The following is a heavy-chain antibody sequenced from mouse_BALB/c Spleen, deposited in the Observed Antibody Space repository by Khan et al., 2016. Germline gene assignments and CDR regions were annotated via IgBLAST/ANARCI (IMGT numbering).Heavy chain of an antibody. V-gene: IGHV2-6*02. CDR3: ARREDGGGAMDY. J-gene: IGHJ4*01. D-gene: IGHD1-1*02. CDR1: GFSLTSYG. Sequence: QVQLKESGPGLVAPSQSLSITCTVSGFSLTSYGVHWVRQPPGKGLEWLVVIWSDGSTTYNSALKSRLSISKDNSKSQVFLKMNSRQTDDTAMYXCARREDGGGAMDYWGQGTSVTVSS. CDR2: IWSDGST.